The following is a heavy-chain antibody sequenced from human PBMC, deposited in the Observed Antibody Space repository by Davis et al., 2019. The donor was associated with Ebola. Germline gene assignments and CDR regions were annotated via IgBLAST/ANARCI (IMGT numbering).Heavy chain of an antibody. D-gene: IGHD3-16*01. CDR2: IGSDGINT. Sequence: GESLKISCAASGFSFSTYAMSWVRQAPGRGLEWVSGIGSDGINTDYADSVKGRFTISRDNSKNTMYVQMNSLRVEDTALYYCGRKTGGPHPFDYWGQGTLVTVSS. J-gene: IGHJ4*02. CDR1: GFSFSTYA. V-gene: IGHV3-23*01. CDR3: GRKTGGPHPFDY.